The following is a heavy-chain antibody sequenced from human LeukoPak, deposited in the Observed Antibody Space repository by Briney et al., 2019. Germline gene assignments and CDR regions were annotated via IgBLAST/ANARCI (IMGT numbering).Heavy chain of an antibody. V-gene: IGHV4-4*07. Sequence: NSSETLSLTCTVSGGSISSYYWSWLRQPAGKGLEWIGRIYTSGSTNYNPSLKSRVTMSVDTSKNQFSLKLSSVTAADTAVYYCAGLQLESLDVNYYYYYMDVWGKGTTVTISS. J-gene: IGHJ6*03. CDR3: AGLQLESLDVNYYYYYMDV. CDR2: IYTSGST. D-gene: IGHD1-1*01. CDR1: GGSISSYY.